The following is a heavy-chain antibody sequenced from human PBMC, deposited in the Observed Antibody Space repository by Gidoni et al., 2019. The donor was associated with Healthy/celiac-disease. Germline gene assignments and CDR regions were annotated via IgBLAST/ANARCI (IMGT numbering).Heavy chain of an antibody. V-gene: IGHV4-4*07. D-gene: IGHD6-13*01. CDR3: ARLIAAAGIRAFDI. Sequence: QVQLQESGPGLVKPSETLSLTCTVSGGSISSYYWSWIRQPAGKGLEWIGRIYTSGSTNYNPSLKSRVTMSVDTSKNQFSLKLSSVTAADTAVYYCARLIAAAGIRAFDIWGQGTMVTVSS. J-gene: IGHJ3*02. CDR1: GGSISSYY. CDR2: IYTSGST.